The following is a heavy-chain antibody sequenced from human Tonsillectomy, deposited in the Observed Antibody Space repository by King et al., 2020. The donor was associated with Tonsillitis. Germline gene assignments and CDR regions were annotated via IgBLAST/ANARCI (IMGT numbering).Heavy chain of an antibody. Sequence: VQLVESGGGLVQPGGSLRLSCAASEFTFSNSEMNWVRQAPGKGLEGVSYITSSGSTTYYADSVKGRFTISRDNARNSLYLQMNSLRAEDTAVYYCTRSTGHYYDSSGFFTYWFDPWDQGTLVTVSS. V-gene: IGHV3-48*03. J-gene: IGHJ5*02. CDR1: EFTFSNSE. CDR3: TRSTGHYYDSSGFFTYWFDP. CDR2: ITSSGSTT. D-gene: IGHD3-22*01.